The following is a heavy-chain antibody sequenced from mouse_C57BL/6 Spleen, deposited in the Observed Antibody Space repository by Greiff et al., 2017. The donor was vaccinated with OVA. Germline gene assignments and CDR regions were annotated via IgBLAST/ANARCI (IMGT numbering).Heavy chain of an antibody. Sequence: QVQLQQSGTELVKPGASVKLSCKASGYTFTSYWMHWVKQRPGQGLEWIGNINPSNGGTNYNEKFKSKATLTVDKSSSTAYMQLSSLTSEDSAVYYCAREEKTYYPLDDWGQGTTLTVSS. CDR1: GYTFTSYW. CDR3: AREEKTYYPLDD. CDR2: INPSNGGT. V-gene: IGHV1-53*01. J-gene: IGHJ2*01. D-gene: IGHD1-1*01.